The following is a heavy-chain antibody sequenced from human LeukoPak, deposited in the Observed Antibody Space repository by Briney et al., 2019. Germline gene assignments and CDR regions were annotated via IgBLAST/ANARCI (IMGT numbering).Heavy chain of an antibody. CDR1: GYNFADFW. V-gene: IGHV5-51*01. Sequence: GESLTISCKASGYNFADFWIGWVRQTPGKGLEWMGILDPSDSERRYNPAFAGQVTISLDMAVSTVYLHWTSLKASDTALYFCARVMSSVSIRPGNFDYWGPGTQVTVSS. CDR2: LDPSDSER. CDR3: ARVMSSVSIRPGNFDY. J-gene: IGHJ4*02. D-gene: IGHD5/OR15-5a*01.